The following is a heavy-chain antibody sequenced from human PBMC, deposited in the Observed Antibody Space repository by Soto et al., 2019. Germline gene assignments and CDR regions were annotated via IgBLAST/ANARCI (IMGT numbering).Heavy chain of an antibody. Sequence: QVQLVESGGGLVKPGGSLRLSCAASGFSFSDYYMSWIRQAPGKGLEWVSYISSSSSYTKYADSVKGRFTNSRDNAKKSLYLQMNSLRAEDTAVYYCARVAGTYYYDSSGYFAEVLGAFDIWGQGTMVTVSS. CDR1: GFSFSDYY. CDR3: ARVAGTYYYDSSGYFAEVLGAFDI. D-gene: IGHD3-22*01. V-gene: IGHV3-11*06. J-gene: IGHJ3*02. CDR2: ISSSSSYT.